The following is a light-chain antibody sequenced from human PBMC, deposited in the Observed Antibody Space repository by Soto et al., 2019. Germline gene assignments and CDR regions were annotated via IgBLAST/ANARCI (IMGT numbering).Light chain of an antibody. CDR1: SNDVGGYNY. CDR3: SSYKVSTMV. V-gene: IGLV2-14*01. CDR2: DVS. J-gene: IGLJ3*02. Sequence: QSALTQPASVSGSPGQSITISCTGTSNDVGGYNYVSWYQQHPGIAPKLIIYDVSNRPSGVSSRFSGSKSGNTASLTISGLQAEDEADYYCSSYKVSTMVFGGGTKLTVL.